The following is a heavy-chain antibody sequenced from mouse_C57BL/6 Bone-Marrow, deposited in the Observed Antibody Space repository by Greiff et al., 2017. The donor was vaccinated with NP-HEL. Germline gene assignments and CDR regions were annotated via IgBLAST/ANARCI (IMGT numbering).Heavy chain of an antibody. Sequence: QVQLQQPGAELVKPGASVKLSCKASGYTFTSYWMQWVKQRPGQGLEWIGEIDPSDSYTNYNQKFKGKATLTVDTSSSTAYMQLSSLTSEDSAVYYCARRAYYYGSSPHYYAMDYWGQGTSVTVSS. V-gene: IGHV1-50*01. J-gene: IGHJ4*01. CDR1: GYTFTSYW. D-gene: IGHD1-1*01. CDR3: ARRAYYYGSSPHYYAMDY. CDR2: IDPSDSYT.